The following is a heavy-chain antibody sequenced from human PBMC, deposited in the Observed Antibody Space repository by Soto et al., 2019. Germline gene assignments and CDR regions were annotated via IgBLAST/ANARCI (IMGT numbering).Heavy chain of an antibody. Sequence: QVQLVQSGDEVKKPGASVKVSCRASGYTFTSYGVSWVRQAPGQGLEWMGWFSAFNGQTNYIQKVQDRVTLTTEASTSKAYMEVRSLRSDDTAGYYCAGGGDYYYGLDVWGQGTTVTVSS. D-gene: IGHD3-16*01. CDR2: FSAFNGQT. CDR3: AGGGDYYYGLDV. J-gene: IGHJ6*02. V-gene: IGHV1-18*01. CDR1: GYTFTSYG.